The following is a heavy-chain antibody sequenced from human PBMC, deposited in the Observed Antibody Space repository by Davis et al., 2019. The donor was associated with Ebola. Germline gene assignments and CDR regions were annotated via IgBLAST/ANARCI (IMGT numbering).Heavy chain of an antibody. CDR1: GFTFANSA. CDR2: VVVSTNNI. J-gene: IGHJ4*02. V-gene: IGHV1-58*02. CDR3: AASAGTVGKFDY. D-gene: IGHD1-14*01. Sequence: AASVKVSCKASGFTFANSAIQWARQPPGHHLEWIGWVVVSTNNINYAQNFQGRITITRDMTTSTAYMEMTGLKSEDTALYYCAASAGTVGKFDYWGQGTLVTVSS.